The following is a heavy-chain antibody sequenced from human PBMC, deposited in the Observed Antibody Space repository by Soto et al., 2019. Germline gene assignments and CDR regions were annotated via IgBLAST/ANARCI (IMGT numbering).Heavy chain of an antibody. CDR3: ARGYCSGGSCYLFDY. D-gene: IGHD2-15*01. Sequence: ASVKVSCKASGYTITNYYMHWVRQAPGQGLEWMGIINPTGGSTNYAQNFQGRVTMTRDTSTSTVYMELSSLRSEDTAVYYCARGYCSGGSCYLFDYWGQGTLVTVSS. J-gene: IGHJ4*02. V-gene: IGHV1-46*03. CDR1: GYTITNYY. CDR2: INPTGGST.